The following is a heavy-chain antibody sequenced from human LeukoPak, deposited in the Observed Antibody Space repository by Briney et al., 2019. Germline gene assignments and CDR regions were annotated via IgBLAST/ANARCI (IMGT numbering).Heavy chain of an antibody. CDR1: GFTFSTSG. J-gene: IGHJ6*02. Sequence: GGSLRLSCAASGFTFSTSGMHWVRQAPGKGLEWVAVVWFDGSNKHYADSVKGRLTISRDNSQNTVFLEMNSLRVEDTGIYYCASNYGSGSYGMDVWGQGTTVIVSS. CDR2: VWFDGSNK. D-gene: IGHD3-10*01. V-gene: IGHV3-33*01. CDR3: ASNYGSGSYGMDV.